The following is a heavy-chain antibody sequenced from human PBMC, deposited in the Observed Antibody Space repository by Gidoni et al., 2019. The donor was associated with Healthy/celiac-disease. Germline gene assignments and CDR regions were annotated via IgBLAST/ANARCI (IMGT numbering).Heavy chain of an antibody. Sequence: EVQLVESGGGLVQPGRSLRLSCAASGFTFDDYAMHWVRQAPVKGLEWVSGISWNSGSIGYADSVKGRFTISRDNAKNSLYLQMNSLRAEDTALYYCASQYYYGSGSSSFDYWGQGTLVTVSS. CDR3: ASQYYYGSGSSSFDY. CDR2: ISWNSGSI. CDR1: GFTFDDYA. V-gene: IGHV3-9*01. D-gene: IGHD3-10*01. J-gene: IGHJ4*02.